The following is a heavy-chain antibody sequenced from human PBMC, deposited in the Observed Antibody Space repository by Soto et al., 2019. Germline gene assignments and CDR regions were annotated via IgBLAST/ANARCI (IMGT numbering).Heavy chain of an antibody. J-gene: IGHJ6*02. Sequence: EVQLLESGGGLVQPGGSLRLSCAASGFTFSSFAMNWVRQAPGKGLEWFSAITGSGSSAYFADAVKGRFTISRDNSNKSLYLQMNRLRVEDSGVYFCAKATVTTSYFYGMDVRGQGPTVIVSS. D-gene: IGHD4-4*01. CDR2: ITGSGSSA. CDR1: GFTFSSFA. V-gene: IGHV3-23*01. CDR3: AKATVTTSYFYGMDV.